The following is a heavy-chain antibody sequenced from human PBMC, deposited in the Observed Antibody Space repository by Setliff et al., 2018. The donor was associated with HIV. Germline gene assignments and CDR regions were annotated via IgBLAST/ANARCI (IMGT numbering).Heavy chain of an antibody. D-gene: IGHD3-22*01. CDR1: GFSLSTSGMC. CDR2: IDWDDDK. V-gene: IGHV2-70*11. Sequence: SGPTLVNPTQTLTLTCTFSGFSLSTSGMCVSWIRQPPGKALEWLARIDWDDDKYYSTSLKTRLTISKDTSKNQVVLTMTNMDPVDTATYYCARTQPTYYYDSSGVYYFDYWGQGTLVTVSS. CDR3: ARTQPTYYYDSSGVYYFDY. J-gene: IGHJ4*02.